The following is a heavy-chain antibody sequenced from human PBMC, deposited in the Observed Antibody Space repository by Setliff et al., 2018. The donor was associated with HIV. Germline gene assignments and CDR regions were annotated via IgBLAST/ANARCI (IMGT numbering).Heavy chain of an antibody. Sequence: SETLSLTCAVYGGSFSGYYWSWIRQSPEKELEWIGEIHHSRRTNYSPSLKSRVAISLDTSKNQFSLKLSSVTAADTAIYYCARELGSFPYYMDVWGKGTTVTVSS. CDR1: GGSFSGYY. V-gene: IGHV4-34*01. CDR2: IHHSRRT. CDR3: ARELGSFPYYMDV. J-gene: IGHJ6*03. D-gene: IGHD3-10*01.